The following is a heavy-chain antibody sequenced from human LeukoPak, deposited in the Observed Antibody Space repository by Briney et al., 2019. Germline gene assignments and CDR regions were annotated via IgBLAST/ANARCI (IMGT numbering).Heavy chain of an antibody. D-gene: IGHD2-8*02. CDR2: ISYDGSNK. J-gene: IGHJ6*02. CDR3: AKDQVLDYYHGMDV. Sequence: GGSLRLSCAASGFTFSSYGMHWVRQAPGKGLEWVAVISYDGSNKYYADSVKGRFAISRDNSKNTLYLQMNSLRAEDTAVYYCAKDQVLDYYHGMDVWGQGTTVTVSS. V-gene: IGHV3-30*18. CDR1: GFTFSSYG.